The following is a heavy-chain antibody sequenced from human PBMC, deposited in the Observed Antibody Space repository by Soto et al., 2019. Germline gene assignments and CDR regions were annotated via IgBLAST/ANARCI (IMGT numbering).Heavy chain of an antibody. V-gene: IGHV6-1*01. CDR2: AYYRSKWYN. D-gene: IGHD6-19*01. Sequence: QVQLQQSGPGLVRPSQTLSLTCAISGDSVSSNSAAWNWIRQSPSRGLEWLGRAYYRSKWYNDYAVPVKSRITINQDTTKNQISLQVNSVAPEDTAVYYCARESAGTYYFDYWGQGTVVTVSS. CDR1: GDSVSSNSAA. CDR3: ARESAGTYYFDY. J-gene: IGHJ4*02.